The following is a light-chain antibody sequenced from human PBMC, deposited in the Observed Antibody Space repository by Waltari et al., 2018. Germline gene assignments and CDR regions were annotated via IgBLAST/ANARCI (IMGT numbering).Light chain of an antibody. V-gene: IGKV1-39*01. J-gene: IGKJ5*01. CDR1: QTIATS. CDR3: QQTYNVPPIT. Sequence: DLQMTQSPSSLSASIGDRVNITCRASQTIATSLNWYQQKRGKAPQLLIYDASTLRSGVPSRFSGSGSGTDFTLTISSLQPEDFATYYCQQTYNVPPITFGQGTRLDIK. CDR2: DAS.